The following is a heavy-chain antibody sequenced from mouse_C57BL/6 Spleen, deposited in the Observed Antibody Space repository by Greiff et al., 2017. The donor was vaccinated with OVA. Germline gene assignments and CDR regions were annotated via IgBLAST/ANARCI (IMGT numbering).Heavy chain of an antibody. J-gene: IGHJ4*01. V-gene: IGHV1-52*01. D-gene: IGHD2-12*01. CDR1: GYTFTSYW. CDR2: IDPYDSET. Sequence: QVQLQQPGAELVRPGSSVKLSCKASGYTFTSYWMHWVKQRPIQGLEWIGNIDPYDSETHYNQKFKDKATLTVDKSSSTAYMQLSSLTSEDSAVYYCARGGYEYYAMDYWGQGTSVTVSS. CDR3: ARGGYEYYAMDY.